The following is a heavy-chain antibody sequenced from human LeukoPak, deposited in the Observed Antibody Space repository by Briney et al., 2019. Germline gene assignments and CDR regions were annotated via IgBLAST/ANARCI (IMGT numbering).Heavy chain of an antibody. V-gene: IGHV3-9*03. CDR1: GFTFDDYA. Sequence: GGSLRLSCAASGFTFDDYAMHWVRQAPGKGLEWVSGISWNSGSIGYADSVKGRFTISRDNAKNSLYLQMNSLRAEDMALYYCAKAGAYDYSPNSYYFDYWGQGTLVTVSS. D-gene: IGHD4-11*01. J-gene: IGHJ4*02. CDR2: ISWNSGSI. CDR3: AKAGAYDYSPNSYYFDY.